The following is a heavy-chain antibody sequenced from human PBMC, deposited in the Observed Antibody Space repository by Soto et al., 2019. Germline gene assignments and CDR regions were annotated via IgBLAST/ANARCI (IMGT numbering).Heavy chain of an antibody. CDR1: GVSFSSHG. CDR3: ARGSELQDNYYDS. J-gene: IGHJ4*02. Sequence: AGESLSLTCAVSGVSFSSHGMHWVRPPPDKGMEWVAFISYDGTNNNYADSLKGRFTISRDNSTNTVYLQMNSLRLEDTAVYYCARGSELQDNYYDSWGQGTLVTVSS. D-gene: IGHD1-26*01. V-gene: IGHV3-30-3*01. CDR2: ISYDGTNN.